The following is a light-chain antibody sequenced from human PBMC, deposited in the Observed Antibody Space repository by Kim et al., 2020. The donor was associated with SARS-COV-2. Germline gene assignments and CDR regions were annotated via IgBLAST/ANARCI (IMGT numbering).Light chain of an antibody. CDR3: QKCDSAPWT. J-gene: IGKJ1*01. CDR2: AAS. CDR1: QVISNY. Sequence: ASVGDKVPITCRASQVISNYLAWFQLKPGKAPKLLIYAASALQPGVPSRFSGSGSGTDFTLTVTSLQPEDVATYYCQKCDSAPWTFGQGTKVDIK. V-gene: IGKV1-27*01.